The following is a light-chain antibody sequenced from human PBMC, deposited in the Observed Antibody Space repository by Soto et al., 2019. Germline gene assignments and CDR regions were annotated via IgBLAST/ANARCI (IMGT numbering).Light chain of an antibody. CDR2: DAS. J-gene: IGKJ4*01. CDR3: QQRSNWPPLT. V-gene: IGKV3-11*01. CDR1: QSVSSY. Sequence: EIVLTQSPATLSLSPGERATLSCRASQSVSSYLAWYQQKPGQAPRLLIYDASNRATGIPARFSGSASGTDFTLTISSLEPEDFAFYYCQQRSNWPPLTFGGGTKVEIK.